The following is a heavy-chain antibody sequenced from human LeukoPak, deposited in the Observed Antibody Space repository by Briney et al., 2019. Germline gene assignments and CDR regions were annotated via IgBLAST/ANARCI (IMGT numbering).Heavy chain of an antibody. V-gene: IGHV1-2*02. CDR3: ARDPWATYSDYDSSY. Sequence: GASVKVSCKASGYTFTGYYMHWVRQAPGQGLEWMGWINPNNGDTNSAQKFQGRVIMTRDTSISTTYMELSRLRSDDTAVYYCARDPWATYSDYDSSYWGQGTLVTVSS. CDR2: INPNNGDT. D-gene: IGHD5-12*01. CDR1: GYTFTGYY. J-gene: IGHJ4*02.